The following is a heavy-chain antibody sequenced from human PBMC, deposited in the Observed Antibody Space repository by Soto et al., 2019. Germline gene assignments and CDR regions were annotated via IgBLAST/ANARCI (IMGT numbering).Heavy chain of an antibody. CDR2: NIPILATP. CDR1: GGTISNYA. CDR3: ARDRDDSSGYYNL. V-gene: IGHV1-69*11. D-gene: IGHD3-22*01. Sequence: QVQLVQSGAEVKKPGSSVKVSCKASGGTISNYAISWVRQAPGQGLEWLGVNIPILATPEYAQKFQGRVTITADESTSTAYMELSSLKSEDTAVYFCARDRDDSSGYYNLWGSGTLVTVSS. J-gene: IGHJ2*01.